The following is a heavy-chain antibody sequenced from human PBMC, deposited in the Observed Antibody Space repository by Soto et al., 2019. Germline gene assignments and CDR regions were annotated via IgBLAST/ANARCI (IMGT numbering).Heavy chain of an antibody. CDR3: ARRNYVGLYFDY. CDR1: GFTFSSYA. J-gene: IGHJ4*02. D-gene: IGHD1-7*01. V-gene: IGHV3-23*01. Sequence: EVQLLESGGGLVQPGGSLRLSCAASGFTFSSYAMSCVRQAPGKGLEWVSVISGSGDSTYYADSVKGRFTISRDNSKNTLYLQMNSLRAEDTAVYYCARRNYVGLYFDYWGQGTLVTVSS. CDR2: ISGSGDST.